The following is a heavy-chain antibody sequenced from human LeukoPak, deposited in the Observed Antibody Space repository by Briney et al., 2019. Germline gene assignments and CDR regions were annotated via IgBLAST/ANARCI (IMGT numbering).Heavy chain of an antibody. V-gene: IGHV3-9*03. D-gene: IGHD2-2*01. Sequence: GRSLRLSCAASGFTFDDYAIHWVRQAPGKGLEWVSGISWNSGSIVYADSVKGRFTISRDRTKNSLYLQMNSLRAEDMALYYCARGNGYSTSGYVDYWGQGTLVTVSS. CDR2: ISWNSGSI. CDR3: ARGNGYSTSGYVDY. CDR1: GFTFDDYA. J-gene: IGHJ4*02.